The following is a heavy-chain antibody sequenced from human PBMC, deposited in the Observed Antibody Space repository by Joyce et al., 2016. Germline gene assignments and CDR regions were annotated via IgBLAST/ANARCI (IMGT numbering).Heavy chain of an antibody. CDR2: IYQNGST. J-gene: IGHJ4*02. Sequence: QVQLEESGPGLVKPSETLSLTCAVSGGLISSHNWWSWVRQPPGKGLEWIGEIYQNGSTKFSPSLKSRVIISVDKFSNQFSLKMDSVTAADTAVYFCARGPGDYAEYWGQGILVVVSS. CDR3: ARGPGDYAEY. CDR1: GGLISSHNW. V-gene: IGHV4-4*02.